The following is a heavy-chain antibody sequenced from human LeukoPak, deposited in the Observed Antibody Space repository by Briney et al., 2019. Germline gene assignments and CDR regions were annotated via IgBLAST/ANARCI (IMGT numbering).Heavy chain of an antibody. V-gene: IGHV3-48*04. CDR2: ISSSGSTI. D-gene: IGHD3-3*01. Sequence: GGSLRLSCAASGFTFSSYSMNWVRQAPGKGLEWVSYISSSGSTIYYADSVKGRFTISRDNAKNSLYLQMNSLRAEDTAVYYCAREAEGITIFGVANYFDYWGQGTLVTVSS. J-gene: IGHJ4*02. CDR3: AREAEGITIFGVANYFDY. CDR1: GFTFSSYS.